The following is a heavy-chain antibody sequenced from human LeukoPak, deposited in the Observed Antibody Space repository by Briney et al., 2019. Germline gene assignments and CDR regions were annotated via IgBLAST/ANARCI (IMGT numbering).Heavy chain of an antibody. J-gene: IGHJ2*01. Sequence: PGESLRHSCAASGFTLSSNYMSWVRHAPGKGLEWVSLMFSGGVTYYADSVKGRFIISRDNSKNTLFLQMNSLRAEDTAVYYCARAPSGWSDYWYFDLWGRGTLVTGSS. CDR2: MFSGGVT. V-gene: IGHV3-53*01. CDR3: ARAPSGWSDYWYFDL. D-gene: IGHD6-19*01. CDR1: GFTLSSNY.